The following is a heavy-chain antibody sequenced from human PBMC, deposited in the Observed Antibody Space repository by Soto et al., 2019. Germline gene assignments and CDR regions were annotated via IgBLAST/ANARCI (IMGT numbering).Heavy chain of an antibody. J-gene: IGHJ5*02. CDR1: GGSSSSGGYS. CDR3: ARVPDR. D-gene: IGHD2-2*01. Sequence: QLQLQESGSGLVKPSQTLSLTCAVSGGSSSSGGYSGSWIRQPPGKCLEWIGYIYHSGSTYYNPSLKSRVTISVDRSKNQFSLKLSSVTAADTAVYYCARVPDRWGQGTLVTVSS. V-gene: IGHV4-30-2*01. CDR2: IYHSGST.